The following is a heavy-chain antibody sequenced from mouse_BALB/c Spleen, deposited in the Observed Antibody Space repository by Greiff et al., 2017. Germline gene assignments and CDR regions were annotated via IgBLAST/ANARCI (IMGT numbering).Heavy chain of an antibody. D-gene: IGHD2-2*01. CDR2: ISYDGSN. CDR1: GYSITSGYY. V-gene: IGHV3-6*02. J-gene: IGHJ3*01. Sequence: EVQLQQSGPGLVKPSQSLSLTCSVTGYSITSGYYWNWIRQFPGNKLEWMGYISYDGSNNYNPSLKNRISITRDTSKNQFFLKLNSVTTEDTATYYCARSRGYGFAYWGQGTLVTVSA. CDR3: ARSRGYGFAY.